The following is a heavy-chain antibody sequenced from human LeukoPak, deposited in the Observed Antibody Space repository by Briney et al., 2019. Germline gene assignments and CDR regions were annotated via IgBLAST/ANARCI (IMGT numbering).Heavy chain of an antibody. V-gene: IGHV4-61*02. D-gene: IGHD3-3*01. CDR1: GGSISSGSYY. CDR3: ARARLKSDLDAFDI. Sequence: SETLSLTCTVSGGSISSGSYYWSWIRQPAGKGLEWIGRIYTSGSTNYNPSLKSRVTISVDTSKNQFSLKLISVTAADTAVYYCARARLKSDLDAFDIWGQGTMVTVSS. CDR2: IYTSGST. J-gene: IGHJ3*02.